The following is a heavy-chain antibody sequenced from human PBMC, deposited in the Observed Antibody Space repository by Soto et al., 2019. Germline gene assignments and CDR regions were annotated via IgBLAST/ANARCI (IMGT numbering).Heavy chain of an antibody. CDR2: INSDGSST. J-gene: IGHJ4*02. Sequence: PGGFLRLSCAASGFTFISDWMPWVRQAPGKGLVWVSRINSDGSSTSYADPVKGRFTTSRDNSKTTLYLQMNSLRAEDTAVYYCAKATLPWKGFINSIDYWGQGTLVTVSS. CDR3: AKATLPWKGFINSIDY. D-gene: IGHD3-10*01. CDR1: GFTFISDW. V-gene: IGHV3-74*01.